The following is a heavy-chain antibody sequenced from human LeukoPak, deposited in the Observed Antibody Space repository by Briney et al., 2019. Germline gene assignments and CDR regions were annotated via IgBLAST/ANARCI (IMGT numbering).Heavy chain of an antibody. Sequence: ASVKVSCKASGGTFSSYAISWVRQAPGQGLEWMGGIIPIFGTANYAQKFLGRVTITTDKSTSTAYMELSSLRSEDTAVYYCARVVGAPNSGWYYFDYWGQGTLVTVSS. J-gene: IGHJ4*02. V-gene: IGHV1-69*05. CDR2: IIPIFGTA. CDR3: ARVVGAPNSGWYYFDY. D-gene: IGHD6-19*01. CDR1: GGTFSSYA.